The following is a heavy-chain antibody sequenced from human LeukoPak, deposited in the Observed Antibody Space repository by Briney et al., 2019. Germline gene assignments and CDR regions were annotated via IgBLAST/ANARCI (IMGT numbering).Heavy chain of an antibody. CDR2: ISGSGGST. Sequence: GGSLRLSCAASGFTFSSYGMSWVRQAPGKGLEWVSAISGSGGSTYYADSVKGRFTISRDNSKNTLYLQMNSLRAEDTAVYYCAKGGLGRFGELSLVYYYYYMDVWGKGTTVAISS. CDR1: GFTFSSYG. D-gene: IGHD3-10*01. J-gene: IGHJ6*03. CDR3: AKGGLGRFGELSLVYYYYYMDV. V-gene: IGHV3-23*01.